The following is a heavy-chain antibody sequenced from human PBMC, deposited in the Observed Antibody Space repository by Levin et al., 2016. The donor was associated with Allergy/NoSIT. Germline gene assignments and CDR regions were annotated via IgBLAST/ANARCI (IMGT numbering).Heavy chain of an antibody. CDR2: TFTDGTS. Sequence: GGSLRLSCAASGFTFSNSWMYWVRQAPGKGLIWVSLTFTDGTSRYADSVKGRFSVSRDNAKNTIYLQMNSLRAEDTAVYYCARSGSMYSSREGFDSWGQGSLVTVSS. CDR3: ARSGSMYSSREGFDS. J-gene: IGHJ4*02. D-gene: IGHD2-2*01. V-gene: IGHV3-74*01. CDR1: GFTFSNSW.